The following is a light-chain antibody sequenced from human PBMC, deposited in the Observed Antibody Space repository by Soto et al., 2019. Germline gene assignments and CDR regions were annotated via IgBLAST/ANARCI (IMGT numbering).Light chain of an antibody. CDR1: QTMSSW. CDR3: PHYTSYPEA. Sequence: QVPQSAFTVPGPDQDSVTITCRASQTMSSWLAWYQPKPGKAPKLLIYKASTLKSGVPSRFSGSGSGTEFTLTISSLQPDDFATYYSPHYTSYPEAFAQGTKV. V-gene: IGKV1-5*03. CDR2: KAS. J-gene: IGKJ1*01.